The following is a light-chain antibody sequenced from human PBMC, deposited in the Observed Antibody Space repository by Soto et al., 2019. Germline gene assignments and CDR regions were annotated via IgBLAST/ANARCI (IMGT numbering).Light chain of an antibody. J-gene: IGLJ1*01. CDR2: DVT. Sequence: QSALTQPASVSGSPGQSIAISCTGTSSDLDGYNYVSWYQQHPDKAPKLIIYDVTNRPSGVSDRFSGSKSGNTASLTISGLQAEDEADYYCSSFTRSSFTYDYGSGTKVTVL. V-gene: IGLV2-14*01. CDR1: SSDLDGYNY. CDR3: SSFTRSSFTYD.